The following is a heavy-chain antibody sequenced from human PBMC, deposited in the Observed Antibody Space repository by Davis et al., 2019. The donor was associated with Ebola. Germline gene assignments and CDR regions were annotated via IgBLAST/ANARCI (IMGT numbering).Heavy chain of an antibody. CDR1: GFTFSNYW. CDR2: IKEDGSVK. V-gene: IGHV3-7*03. CDR3: VRDGWGSLFDY. J-gene: IGHJ4*02. D-gene: IGHD6-19*01. Sequence: GESLKISCAASGFTFSNYWMAWGRQAPGEGLEWVAHIKEDGSVKDYVDSVKGRFTISRDNAKKSVYLQMNSLRVEDTAVYYCVRDGWGSLFDYWGQGTLVTVSS.